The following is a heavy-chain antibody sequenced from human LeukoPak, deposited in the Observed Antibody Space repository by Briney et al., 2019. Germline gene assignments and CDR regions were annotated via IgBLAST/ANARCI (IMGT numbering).Heavy chain of an antibody. V-gene: IGHV1-46*01. CDR1: GYTFTSYY. D-gene: IGHD2-2*01. CDR3: ARDLGEYCSSTSCYPFLDAFDI. Sequence: EASVKVSCKASGYTFTSYYMHWVRQAPGQGLEWMGIINPSGGSTSYAQKFQGRVTMTRDTSTSTVYMELSSLRSEDTAVYYCARDLGEYCSSTSCYPFLDAFDIWGQGTMVTVSS. J-gene: IGHJ3*02. CDR2: INPSGGST.